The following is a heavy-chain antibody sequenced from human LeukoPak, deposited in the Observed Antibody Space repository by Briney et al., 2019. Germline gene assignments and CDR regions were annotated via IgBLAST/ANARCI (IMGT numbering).Heavy chain of an antibody. CDR2: IYYSGST. J-gene: IGHJ4*02. D-gene: IGHD4-17*01. CDR3: AGGAGDYTFDY. V-gene: IGHV4-59*01. CDR1: GGSISSYY. Sequence: PSETLSLTCTVPGGSISSYYWSWIRQPPGKGLEWIGYIYYSGSTNYNPSLKSRVTISVDTSKNQFSLKLSSVTAADTAVYYCAGGAGDYTFDYWGQGTLVTVSS.